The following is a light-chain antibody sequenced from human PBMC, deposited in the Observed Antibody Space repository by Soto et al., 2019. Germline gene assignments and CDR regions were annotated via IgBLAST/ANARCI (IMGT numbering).Light chain of an antibody. J-gene: IGKJ2*01. V-gene: IGKV1D-12*01. CDR2: AAS. Sequence: DIQRTHSPASVSASVGDRVTITCRASQGVSTWVAWFQQKPGQAPKLLIYAASVLQSVVPSRFSVSGSGTEFTLPITILQPEDSATYYCQQANSVPVTFSQGTKLQI. CDR3: QQANSVPVT. CDR1: QGVSTW.